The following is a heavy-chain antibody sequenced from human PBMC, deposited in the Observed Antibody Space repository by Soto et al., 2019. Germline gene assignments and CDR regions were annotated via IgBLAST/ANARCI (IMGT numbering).Heavy chain of an antibody. CDR1: GFTFSDYA. CDR2: VSHDGRNT. D-gene: IGHD3-9*01. J-gene: IGHJ4*02. CDR3: AKKSNILSYAHAFYY. Sequence: GGSLRLSCAASGFTFSDYAMHWVRQAPGKGLEWVAVVSHDGRNTHYADSVKGRFTISRDNSKDTVTLYLQMNNLRAEDTALYYCAKKSNILSYAHAFYYWGQGTQVTVSS. V-gene: IGHV3-30*18.